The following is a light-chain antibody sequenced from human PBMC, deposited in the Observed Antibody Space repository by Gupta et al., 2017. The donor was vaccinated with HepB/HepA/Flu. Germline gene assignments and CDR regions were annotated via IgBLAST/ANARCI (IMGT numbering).Light chain of an antibody. Sequence: DIVLTQSPATLSLSPGERATLSCRASQSVGSNLAWYQQKPGQAPRLLISDASIRATGLPARFSGSGSGTDFTLTISSLEPEDFAVYYCQQRKRWPLTFGQGTRLEIK. CDR1: QSVGSN. CDR2: DAS. J-gene: IGKJ5*01. CDR3: QQRKRWPLT. V-gene: IGKV3-11*01.